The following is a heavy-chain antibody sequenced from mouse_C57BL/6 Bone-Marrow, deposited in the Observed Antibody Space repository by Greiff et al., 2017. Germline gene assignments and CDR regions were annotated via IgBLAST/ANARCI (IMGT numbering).Heavy chain of an antibody. V-gene: IGHV1-64*01. J-gene: IGHJ2*01. D-gene: IGHD1-1*01. CDR3: ERGRYYYCISRYYFDY. Sequence: VQLQQPGAELVKPGASVKLSCKASGYTFTSYWMHWVKQRPGQGLEWIGRIDPNSGGTNYNEKFKSKATLTVDKSSRTAYMQLSSLTSEDSAVYSCERGRYYYCISRYYFDYWGQGTPLTVAS. CDR2: IDPNSGGT. CDR1: GYTFTSYW.